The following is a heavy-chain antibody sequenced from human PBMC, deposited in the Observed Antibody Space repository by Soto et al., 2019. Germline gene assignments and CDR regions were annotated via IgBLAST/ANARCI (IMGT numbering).Heavy chain of an antibody. J-gene: IGHJ5*02. CDR1: GGSVSSTNW. D-gene: IGHD3-22*01. CDR2: INHSGST. Sequence: PSETLSLTCAVSGGSVSSTNWWSWIRQPPGKGLEWIGEINHSGSTNYNPSLKSRVTISVDTSKNQFSLKLSSVTAADTAVYYCARQASGYYYGWFDPWGQGTLVTVSS. CDR3: ARQASGYYYGWFDP. V-gene: IGHV4-4*02.